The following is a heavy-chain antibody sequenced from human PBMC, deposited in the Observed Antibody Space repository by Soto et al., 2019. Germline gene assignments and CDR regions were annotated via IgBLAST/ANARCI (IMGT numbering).Heavy chain of an antibody. J-gene: IGHJ6*03. Sequence: SETLSLTCAVYGGSFSGYYWSWIRQPPGKGLEWIGEINHSGSTNYNPSLKSRVTISVDTSKNQFSLKLSSVTAADTAVYYCARGRLTIFGVVTTRTMSDYYYYMDVWGKGTTVTVSS. CDR3: ARGRLTIFGVVTTRTMSDYYYYMDV. V-gene: IGHV4-34*01. CDR1: GGSFSGYY. D-gene: IGHD3-3*01. CDR2: INHSGST.